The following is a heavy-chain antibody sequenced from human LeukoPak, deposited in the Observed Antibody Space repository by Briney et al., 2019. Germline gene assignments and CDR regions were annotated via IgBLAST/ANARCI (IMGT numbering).Heavy chain of an antibody. CDR3: AKGHDFWSGYYHGGDWFDP. CDR1: GFTFDDYA. D-gene: IGHD3-3*01. Sequence: GGSLRLSCAASGFTFDDYAMHWVRQAPGKGLEWVSGISWNSGSIGYADSVKGRFTISRDNAKNSLYLQMNRLRAEDTALYYCAKGHDFWSGYYHGGDWFDPWGQGTLVTVSS. CDR2: ISWNSGSI. J-gene: IGHJ5*02. V-gene: IGHV3-9*01.